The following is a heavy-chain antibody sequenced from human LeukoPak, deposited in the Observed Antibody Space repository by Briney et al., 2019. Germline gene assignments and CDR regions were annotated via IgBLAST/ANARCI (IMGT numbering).Heavy chain of an antibody. D-gene: IGHD5-18*01. CDR3: ASQGRWLRTFDY. V-gene: IGHV3-66*04. CDR1: GFSFSTST. J-gene: IGHJ4*02. CDR2: IYSGGST. Sequence: GGSLRLSCAASGFSFSTSTMNWVRQAPGKGLEWVSVIYSGGSTYYADSVKGRFTISRDNSKNTLYLQMNSLRAEDTAVYYCASQGRWLRTFDYWGQGTLVTVSS.